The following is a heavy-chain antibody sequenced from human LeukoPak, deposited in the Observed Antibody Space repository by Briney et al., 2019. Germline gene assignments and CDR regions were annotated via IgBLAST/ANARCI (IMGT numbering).Heavy chain of an antibody. CDR1: GFTFSSYG. V-gene: IGHV3-30*18. D-gene: IGHD5-18*01. CDR3: AKGGGYSYGTAFCDI. Sequence: PGGSLRLSCAASGFTFSSYGMHWVRQAPGKGLEWVAVISYDGNSKYYADSVKGRFTISGDNSKNTLYLQMNSLRAEDTAVYYCAKGGGYSYGTAFCDIWGQGTMVTVSS. J-gene: IGHJ3*02. CDR2: ISYDGNSK.